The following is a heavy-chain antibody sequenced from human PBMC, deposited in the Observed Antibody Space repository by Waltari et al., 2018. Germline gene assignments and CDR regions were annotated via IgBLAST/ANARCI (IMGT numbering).Heavy chain of an antibody. Sequence: QVQLVQSGAEVKKPGSSVKVSCKASGGTFSSYAISWVRQAPGQGLEWMGRITPIFGTANYAQKVQGRGTTTTDKSTSTAYMGRSSLRSEDTAVYYCAGVSSPTQEYYFDYWGQGTLVTLSP. D-gene: IGHD6-13*01. J-gene: IGHJ4*02. CDR3: AGVSSPTQEYYFDY. CDR1: GGTFSSYA. CDR2: ITPIFGTA. V-gene: IGHV1-69*05.